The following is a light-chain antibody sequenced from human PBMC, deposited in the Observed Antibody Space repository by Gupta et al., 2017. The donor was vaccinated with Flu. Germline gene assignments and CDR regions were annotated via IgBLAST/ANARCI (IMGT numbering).Light chain of an antibody. CDR3: QQFGSSPYT. CDR1: QIVRSSF. Sequence: EIVLTQSPRSLSLFPGEGTTIHCRASQIVRSSFSAWYQHKPGRAPRLLVYGASTRASGVPDRFSAYGSGTDFSLTIARLETEDFALYFCQQFGSSPYTFGQGT. V-gene: IGKV3-20*01. J-gene: IGKJ2*01. CDR2: GAS.